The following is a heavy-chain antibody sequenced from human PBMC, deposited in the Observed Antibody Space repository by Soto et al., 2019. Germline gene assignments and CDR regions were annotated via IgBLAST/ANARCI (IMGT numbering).Heavy chain of an antibody. Sequence: SETLSLTCTVSGGSVSSGNYFWSWIRQPPGKGLEWIGYIHSSGSTNYNPSLKSRVTISVDTSRNQFSLRLTSVTAADTAVYFCAILTKPTAVTTALRGGYGLDVWGQGTTVTVSS. V-gene: IGHV4-61*01. D-gene: IGHD4-17*01. CDR2: IHSSGST. J-gene: IGHJ6*02. CDR3: AILTKPTAVTTALRGGYGLDV. CDR1: GGSVSSGNYF.